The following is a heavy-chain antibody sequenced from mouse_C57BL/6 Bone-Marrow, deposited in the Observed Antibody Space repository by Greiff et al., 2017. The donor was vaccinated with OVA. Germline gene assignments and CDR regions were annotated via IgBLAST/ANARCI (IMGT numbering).Heavy chain of an antibody. Sequence: QVQLQQPGAELVRPGSSVKLSCKASGYTFTSYWMDWVKQRPGQGLEWIGNIYPSDSETHYNQKFKDKATLTVDKSSSTAYMQLSSLTSEDSAVYYCARDGTGLRVRFAYWGQGTLVTVSA. J-gene: IGHJ3*01. CDR3: ARDGTGLRVRFAY. CDR2: IYPSDSET. CDR1: GYTFTSYW. D-gene: IGHD2-2*01. V-gene: IGHV1-61*01.